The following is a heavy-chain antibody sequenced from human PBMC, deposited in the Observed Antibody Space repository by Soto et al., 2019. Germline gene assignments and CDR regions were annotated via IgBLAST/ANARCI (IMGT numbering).Heavy chain of an antibody. CDR2: IGGSGGVT. CDR1: GFTFSSYA. D-gene: IGHD3-10*01. J-gene: IGHJ4*02. CDR3: AKHFVNGEIDY. Sequence: EVQLLESGGGLVQPGGSLRLSCVASGFTFSSYAMSWVRQAPGKGLEWVSIIGGSGGVTVYADSVKGRFTISRDNSKNTLYLQMNSLTAEDPAVYYCAKHFVNGEIDYWGQGTLVTVSS. V-gene: IGHV3-23*01.